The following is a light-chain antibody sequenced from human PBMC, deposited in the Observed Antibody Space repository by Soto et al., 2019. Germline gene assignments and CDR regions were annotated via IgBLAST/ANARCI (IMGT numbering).Light chain of an antibody. V-gene: IGLV3-21*02. J-gene: IGLJ3*02. CDR2: HDS. CDR3: CSYAGSSNWV. CDR1: NIGSKS. Sequence: SYELTQPPSVSVAPGQTARITCGESNIGSKSVHWYQQKPGQAPVLVVSHDSDRPSGVSNRFSGSKSGNTAALTISGLQAEDEADYYCCSYAGSSNWVFGGGTKLTVL.